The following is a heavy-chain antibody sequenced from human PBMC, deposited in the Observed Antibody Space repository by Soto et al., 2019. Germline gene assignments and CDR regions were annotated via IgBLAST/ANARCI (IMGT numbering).Heavy chain of an antibody. CDR1: GFTFSSYA. Sequence: GGSLRLSCAASGFTFSSYAMSWVRQAPGKGLEWVSAISGSGGSTYYADSVKGRFTISRDDSKNTLYLQMNSLKAEDTAVYYCAKDHRRDGYINFDYWAQGTLVTVSS. J-gene: IGHJ4*02. CDR2: ISGSGGST. CDR3: AKDHRRDGYINFDY. V-gene: IGHV3-23*01. D-gene: IGHD5-12*01.